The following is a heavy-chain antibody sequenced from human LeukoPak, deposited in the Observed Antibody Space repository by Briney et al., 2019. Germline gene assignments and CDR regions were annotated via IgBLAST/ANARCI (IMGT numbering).Heavy chain of an antibody. CDR1: GDSISSNY. D-gene: IGHD2-21*02. CDR3: ARGAGRCGGDCYSSDS. Sequence: PSETLSLTCSVSGDSISSNYWNWIRQPPGKGLEWIGYMYNSGSTNYNPSLKSRVTISVDTSKNQFSLTLTSVTAADTAVYFCARGAGRCGGDCYSSDSWGQGTLVTVSS. V-gene: IGHV4-59*01. J-gene: IGHJ4*02. CDR2: MYNSGST.